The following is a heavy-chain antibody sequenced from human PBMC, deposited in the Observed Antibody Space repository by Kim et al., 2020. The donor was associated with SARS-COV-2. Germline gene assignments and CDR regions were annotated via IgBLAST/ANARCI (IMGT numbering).Heavy chain of an antibody. D-gene: IGHD3-10*01. V-gene: IGHV1-69*04. Sequence: YARKFQGRVTITADKSTSTAYMELSSLRSEDTAVYYCARDRRGSGSYPDYWGQGTLVTVSS. J-gene: IGHJ4*02. CDR3: ARDRRGSGSYPDY.